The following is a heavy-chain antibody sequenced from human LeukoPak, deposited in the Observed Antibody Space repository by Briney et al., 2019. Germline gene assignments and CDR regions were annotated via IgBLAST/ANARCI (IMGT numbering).Heavy chain of an antibody. CDR3: ASSTIPPGRYYYYYMDV. CDR2: INPNSGGT. D-gene: IGHD1-14*01. J-gene: IGHJ6*03. CDR1: GYTFSNHG. Sequence: GASVKVSCKASGYTFSNHGFSWVRQAPGQGLEWMGWINPNSGGTNYAQKFQGRVTMTRDTSISTAYMELSRLRSDDTAVYYCASSTIPPGRYYYYYMDVWGKGTTVTVSS. V-gene: IGHV1-2*02.